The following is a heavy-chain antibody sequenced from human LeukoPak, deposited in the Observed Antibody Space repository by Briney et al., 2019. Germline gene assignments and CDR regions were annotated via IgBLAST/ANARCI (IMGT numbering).Heavy chain of an antibody. V-gene: IGHV4-34*01. CDR1: GGSFSGYY. CDR3: ARTRVGRGSGSFNWFDP. J-gene: IGHJ5*02. Sequence: SETLSLTCAVYGGSFSGYYWSWIRQPPGKGLEWIGEINHSGSTNYNPSLKSRVTISVDTSKNQFSLKLSSVTAADTAVYYCARTRVGRGSGSFNWFDPWGQGTLVTVSS. D-gene: IGHD3-10*01. CDR2: INHSGST.